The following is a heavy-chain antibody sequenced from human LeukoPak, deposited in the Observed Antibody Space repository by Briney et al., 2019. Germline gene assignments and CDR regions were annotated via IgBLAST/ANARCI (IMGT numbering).Heavy chain of an antibody. CDR1: GGSISSSSYY. Sequence: SETLSLTCTVSGGSISSSSYYWGWIRQPPGKGLEWIGSIYYSGSTYYNPSLKSRVTISVDTSKNQFSLKLSSVTAADTAVYYCARGGYSSSWYSFDYWGQGTLVTVSS. CDR3: ARGGYSSSWYSFDY. J-gene: IGHJ4*02. CDR2: IYYSGST. V-gene: IGHV4-39*01. D-gene: IGHD6-13*01.